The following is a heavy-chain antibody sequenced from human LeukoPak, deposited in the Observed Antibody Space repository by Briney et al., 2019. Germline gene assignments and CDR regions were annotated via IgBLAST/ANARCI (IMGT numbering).Heavy chain of an antibody. D-gene: IGHD3-10*01. CDR1: GYAFTSYW. Sequence: GGSLGLSCKTSGYAFTSYWIGWVRQTPGKGLECMGVIFPRDSDVRYSPSFQGQVTISADKSTNTAYLHWGSLKASDSAMYYCVRSLPGTLLRGYGMDVWGPGTTVTVS. J-gene: IGHJ6*02. V-gene: IGHV5-51*01. CDR2: IFPRDSDV. CDR3: VRSLPGTLLRGYGMDV.